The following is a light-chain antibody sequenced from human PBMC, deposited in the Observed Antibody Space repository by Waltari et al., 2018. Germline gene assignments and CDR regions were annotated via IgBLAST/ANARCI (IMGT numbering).Light chain of an antibody. Sequence: EIVLTQSPGTLSLSPGERATLSCRASQSVSRNYLAWFQQKPGQAPRLLLYGASSRATGTPDRFSGSGSGTDFTLTISRLEPEDFAVYYCQEYDDSPPWTFGQGTKVEIK. CDR2: GAS. CDR1: QSVSRNY. V-gene: IGKV3-20*01. J-gene: IGKJ1*01. CDR3: QEYDDSPPWT.